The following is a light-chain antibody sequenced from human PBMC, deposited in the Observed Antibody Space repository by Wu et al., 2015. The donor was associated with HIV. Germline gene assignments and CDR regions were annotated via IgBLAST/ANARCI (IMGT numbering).Light chain of an antibody. CDR1: QSVSNNY. J-gene: IGKJ4*01. Sequence: EIVLTQSPGTLSLSPGERATLSCRASQSVSNNYLAWYQQKPGQTPRLLIYGASRRATGIPDRFSGSGSGTDFTLTISRLEPEDFAVYCCQQYSSPPLTFGGGTKVEVK. CDR2: GAS. V-gene: IGKV3-20*01. CDR3: QQYSSPPLT.